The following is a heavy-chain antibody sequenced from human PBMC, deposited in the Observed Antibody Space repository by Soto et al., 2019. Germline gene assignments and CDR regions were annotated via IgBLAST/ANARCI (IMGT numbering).Heavy chain of an antibody. CDR1: SGSSDNVYW. V-gene: IGHV4-4*02. J-gene: IGHJ5*02. D-gene: IGHD2-8*02. CDR3: ARNGDCTGPGCIVAGSAP. CDR2: TSHDGVT. Sequence: SETLSLTCAVSSGSSDNVYWWRWIRQSPGKGLEWIGETSHDGVTNYNPSLEGRVTISIDKSKNQFYLDLNSVTAADTASYYFARNGDCTGPGCIVAGSAPGGPGTLVPVSS.